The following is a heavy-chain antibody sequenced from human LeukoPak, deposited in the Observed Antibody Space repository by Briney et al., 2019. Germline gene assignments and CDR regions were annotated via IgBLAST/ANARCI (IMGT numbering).Heavy chain of an antibody. V-gene: IGHV4-30-2*01. CDR2: IYHSGST. Sequence: SQTLSLTCTVSGGSISSGGYYWSWIRQPPGKGLEWIGYIYHSGSTYYNPSLKSRVTISVDRSKNQFSLKLSSVTAADTAVYYCARGWLGAEYFQHWGQGTLVTVSS. J-gene: IGHJ1*01. CDR3: ARGWLGAEYFQH. D-gene: IGHD6-19*01. CDR1: GGSISSGGYY.